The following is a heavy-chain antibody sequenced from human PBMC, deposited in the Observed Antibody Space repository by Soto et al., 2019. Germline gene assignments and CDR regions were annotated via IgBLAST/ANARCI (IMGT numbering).Heavy chain of an antibody. CDR1: GFTFSTYS. Sequence: PGGSLRLSCVASGFTFSTYSMNWVRQAPGKGLEWVSTIGTRSDIYYAESVKGRFTVSRDNAKNSLYLQMNSLRAEDTAVYYCASLVAAPSSFSSYYYGMDVWGQGTTVTVSS. D-gene: IGHD6-6*01. J-gene: IGHJ6*02. CDR3: ASLVAAPSSFSSYYYGMDV. CDR2: IGTRSDI. V-gene: IGHV3-21*01.